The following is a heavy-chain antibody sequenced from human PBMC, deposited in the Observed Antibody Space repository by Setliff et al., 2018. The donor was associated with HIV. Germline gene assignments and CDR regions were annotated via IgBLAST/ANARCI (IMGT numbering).Heavy chain of an antibody. CDR3: ANFDYTFAFDI. D-gene: IGHD3-9*01. V-gene: IGHV5-10-1*01. CDR1: GYSFTSYY. CDR2: IDPSDSYT. J-gene: IGHJ3*02. Sequence: PGESLKISCKGSGYSFTSYYISWVRQMPGKGLEWMGKIDPSDSYTDYSPSFQGHVTISVDRSINTAYLQWSSLKASDTAMYYCANFDYTFAFDIWGQGTMVTVSS.